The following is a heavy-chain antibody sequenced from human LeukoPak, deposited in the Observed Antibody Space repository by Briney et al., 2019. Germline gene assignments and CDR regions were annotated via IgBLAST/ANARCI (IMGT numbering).Heavy chain of an antibody. CDR2: IYTSGST. CDR1: GGSISSGSYY. D-gene: IGHD4-11*01. Sequence: SETLSLTCTVSGGSISSGSYYWSWIRQPAGKGLEWIGRIYTSGSTNYNPSLKSRVTVSLDTSKDQFSLKLTSVTAADTAIYYCARSIMTTVTTFGYWGQGTLVTVSS. V-gene: IGHV4-61*02. CDR3: ARSIMTTVTTFGY. J-gene: IGHJ4*02.